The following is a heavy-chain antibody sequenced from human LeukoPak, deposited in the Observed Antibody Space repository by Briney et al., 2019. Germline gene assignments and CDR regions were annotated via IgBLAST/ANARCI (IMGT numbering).Heavy chain of an antibody. CDR1: GGTFSSYT. D-gene: IGHD5-24*01. V-gene: IGHV1-69*04. J-gene: IGHJ4*02. CDR2: IIPILGIA. Sequence: SVKVSCKASGGTFSSYTISWVRQAPGQGLEWMGRIIPILGIANYEQKFQGRVTITADKYTSTAYMELSSLRSEDTAVYYCARDRGDGYNYSPFDYWGQGTLVTVSS. CDR3: ARDRGDGYNYSPFDY.